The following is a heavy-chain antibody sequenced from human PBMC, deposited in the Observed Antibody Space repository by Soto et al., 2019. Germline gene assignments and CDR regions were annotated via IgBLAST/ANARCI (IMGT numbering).Heavy chain of an antibody. CDR3: AGDIVVVPAANPWYFDL. CDR1: GYTFTSYA. V-gene: IGHV1-3*01. CDR2: INAGNGNT. Sequence: ASVKVSCKASGYTFTSYAMHWVRQAPGQRLEWMGWINAGNGNTKYSQKFQGRVTITADKSTSTAYMELSSLRSEDTAVYYCAGDIVVVPAANPWYFDLWGRGTLVTVSS. J-gene: IGHJ2*01. D-gene: IGHD2-2*01.